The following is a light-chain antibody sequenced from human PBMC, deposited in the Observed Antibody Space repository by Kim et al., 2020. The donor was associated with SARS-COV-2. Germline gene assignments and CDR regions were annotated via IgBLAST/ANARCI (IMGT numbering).Light chain of an antibody. CDR2: KDS. CDR3: YSAADNNWV. V-gene: IGLV3-27*01. Sequence: SVPPGKTARITCSGDVLAKKYARWFQQKPGQAPVLVIYKDSERPSGIPERFSGSSSGTTVTLTISGAQVEDEADYYCYSAADNNWVFGGGTKLTVL. J-gene: IGLJ3*02. CDR1: VLAKKY.